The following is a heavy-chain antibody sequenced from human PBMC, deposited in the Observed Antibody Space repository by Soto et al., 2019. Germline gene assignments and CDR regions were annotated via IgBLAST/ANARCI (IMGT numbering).Heavy chain of an antibody. CDR3: ARDRRFLEWLDY. CDR2: IWYDGSNK. J-gene: IGHJ4*02. D-gene: IGHD3-3*01. Sequence: QMHLVESGGGVVQPGRSLTLSCVASGFTFTSYGIHWVRQAPGKGLEWVAVIWYDGSNKYYGDSVKGRFSISRDNCKNTVYLQMNSLRAEDTAVYYCARDRRFLEWLDYWGQGTVVSVSS. CDR1: GFTFTSYG. V-gene: IGHV3-33*01.